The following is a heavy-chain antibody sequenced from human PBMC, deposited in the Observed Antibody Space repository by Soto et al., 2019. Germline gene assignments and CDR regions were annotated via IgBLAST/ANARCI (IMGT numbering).Heavy chain of an antibody. D-gene: IGHD3-16*01. CDR3: ARDRVAGIWGDAFDI. CDR1: GYTFTTYA. V-gene: IGHV1-3*04. CDR2: INTGNGNT. Sequence: ASVKVSCKASGYTFTTYAMHWVRQAPGQRLEWMGWINTGNGNTGYLQKFQGRVTMTTDTSTSTAYMDLRSLTSDDTAVYYCARDRVAGIWGDAFDIWGQGTMVTVSS. J-gene: IGHJ3*02.